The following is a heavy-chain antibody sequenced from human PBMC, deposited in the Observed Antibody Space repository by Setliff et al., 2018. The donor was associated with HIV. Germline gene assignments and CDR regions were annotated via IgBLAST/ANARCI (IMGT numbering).Heavy chain of an antibody. CDR3: ARDKSDIVGEVWLDP. J-gene: IGHJ5*02. D-gene: IGHD2-21*01. V-gene: IGHV1-8*02. CDR1: GYTLTDYG. Sequence: ASVKVSCKASGYTLTDYGISWVRQAPGQGLEWMGWVNPNSGNTGYAQKFQGRVTMTRNTSVNTAYMELSSLKSEDTAVYYCARDKSDIVGEVWLDPWGQGTLVTVSS. CDR2: VNPNSGNT.